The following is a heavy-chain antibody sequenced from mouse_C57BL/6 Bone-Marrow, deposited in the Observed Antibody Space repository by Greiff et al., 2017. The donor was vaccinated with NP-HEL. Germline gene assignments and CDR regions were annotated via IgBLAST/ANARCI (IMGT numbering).Heavy chain of an antibody. D-gene: IGHD2-1*01. CDR3: ASVWMSTMVTRTW. Sequence: QVQLQQSGAELARPGASVKLSCKASGYTFTSYGISWVKQRTGQGLEWIGEIYPRSGNTYYNEKFKGKATLTADKSSSTAYMELRSLTSEDSAVYFGASVWMSTMVTRTWWGQGTTLTVSS. V-gene: IGHV1-81*01. CDR2: IYPRSGNT. CDR1: GYTFTSYG. J-gene: IGHJ2*01.